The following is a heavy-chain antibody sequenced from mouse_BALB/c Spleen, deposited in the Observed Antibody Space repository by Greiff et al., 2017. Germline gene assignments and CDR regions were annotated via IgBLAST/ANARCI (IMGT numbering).Heavy chain of an antibody. J-gene: IGHJ4*01. Sequence: EVKLQESGGGLVKLGGSLKLSCAASGFTFSSYYMSWVRQTPEKRLELVAAINSNGGSTYYPDTVKGRFTISRDNAKNTLYLQMSSLKSEDTALYYCARHITTAMDYWGQGTSVTVSS. CDR1: GFTFSSYY. V-gene: IGHV5-6-2*01. CDR3: ARHITTAMDY. D-gene: IGHD1-1*01. CDR2: INSNGGST.